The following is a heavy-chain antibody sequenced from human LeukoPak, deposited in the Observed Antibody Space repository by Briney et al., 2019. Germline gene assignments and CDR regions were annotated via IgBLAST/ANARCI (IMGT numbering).Heavy chain of an antibody. CDR2: IRHDGSET. Sequence: PGGSLRLSCAASGFPFSSYWMSWVRQAPGKGLEWVANIRHDGSETYYVDSLRGRFTISRDNAKNLVYLQMSSLRAEDTAIDYCARDETYDYESNGYLDFWGQGTVVTVSS. CDR1: GFPFSSYW. V-gene: IGHV3-7*01. D-gene: IGHD3-22*01. CDR3: ARDETYDYESNGYLDF. J-gene: IGHJ4*02.